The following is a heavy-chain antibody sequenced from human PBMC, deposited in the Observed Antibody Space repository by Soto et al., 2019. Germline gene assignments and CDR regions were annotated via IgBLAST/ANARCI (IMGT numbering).Heavy chain of an antibody. V-gene: IGHV3-30*18. CDR1: GFIFSSYG. CDR3: GKGEKARAPPPPDHFYYGMDV. J-gene: IGHJ6*02. Sequence: QVQLVESGGGVVQPGRSLRLSCAASGFIFSSYGINWVRQAPGKGLEWVAVISYDGSNKYYAESVKGRFTISRDNSKNTLYRQRNSPRAEDTAGYYWGKGEKARAPPPPDHFYYGMDVWGQGTTVTVS. D-gene: IGHD3-16*01. CDR2: ISYDGSNK.